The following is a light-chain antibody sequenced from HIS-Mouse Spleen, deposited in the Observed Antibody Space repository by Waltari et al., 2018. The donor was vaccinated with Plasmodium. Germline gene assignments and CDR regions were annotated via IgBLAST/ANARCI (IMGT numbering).Light chain of an antibody. CDR3: SSYTSSSALG. CDR2: DVR. Sequence: QSALTQPASVSGSPGQSITISCTGTSSDVGGYNYVSWSQQHPGKAPKLMIYDVRNRPSGVSNRFSGSKSGITASLTICGLQAEDEADYYCSSYTSSSALGFGGGTKLTVL. J-gene: IGLJ2*01. CDR1: SSDVGGYNY. V-gene: IGLV2-14*03.